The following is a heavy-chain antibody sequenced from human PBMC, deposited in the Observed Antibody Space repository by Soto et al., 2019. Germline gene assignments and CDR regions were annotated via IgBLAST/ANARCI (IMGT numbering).Heavy chain of an antibody. D-gene: IGHD6-25*01. CDR3: ATMKRARLDS. CDR2: INSILDST. Sequence: QERVVQSGPAKKEPGSSVKFCCRASGIMSSGYGFSWGSQAPGQGLEWVGMINSILDSTHYAQNLQGRLSLSVDKSTETASLEVTSLRLEDTAISFCATMKRARLDSWGRGTVVTVSS. CDR1: GIMSSGYG. J-gene: IGHJ4*02. V-gene: IGHV1-69*09.